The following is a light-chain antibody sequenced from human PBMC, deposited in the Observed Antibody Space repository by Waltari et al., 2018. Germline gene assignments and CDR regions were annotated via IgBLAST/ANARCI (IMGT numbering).Light chain of an antibody. Sequence: QSALTQPPSASGSPGQSVTIPCTGTSSDVGFYDHVSWFQQHPGRAPRLLIYEVTKRPSGVPLRLSGSKSGNTASRTVSGLQDEDEAAYYCSSDAGSNTMIFGGGTKVTVL. J-gene: IGLJ2*01. V-gene: IGLV2-8*01. CDR2: EVT. CDR1: SSDVGFYDH. CDR3: SSDAGSNTMI.